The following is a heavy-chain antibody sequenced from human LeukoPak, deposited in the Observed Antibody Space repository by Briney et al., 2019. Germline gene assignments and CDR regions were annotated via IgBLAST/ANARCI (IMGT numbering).Heavy chain of an antibody. D-gene: IGHD6-25*01. V-gene: IGHV1-69*13. CDR1: GGTFSSYA. CDR3: ASQPQRRWYYYGMDV. CDR2: IIPIFGTA. J-gene: IGHJ6*04. Sequence: SVKVSCKASGGTFSSYAISWVRQAPGQGLEWMGGIIPIFGTANYAQKFQGRVTITADESTSTAYMELSSLRSEDAAVYYCASQPQRRWYYYGMDVWGKGTTVTVSS.